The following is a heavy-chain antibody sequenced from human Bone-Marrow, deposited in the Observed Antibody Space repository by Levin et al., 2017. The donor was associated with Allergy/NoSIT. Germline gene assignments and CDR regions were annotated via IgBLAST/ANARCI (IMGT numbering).Heavy chain of an antibody. D-gene: IGHD2-8*01. CDR3: AREVPFFRGYCTVTTCSSSFEY. J-gene: IGHJ4*02. V-gene: IGHV4-34*01. Sequence: PSETLSLTCAVSGGSFSGYFWSWIRQVPGKGLEWIAEINYDGTTNYNPSLKSRVTMSVDTSKNQFSLDLSSVTAADTAVYYCAREVPFFRGYCTVTTCSSSFEYWGQGTLVTVSS. CDR1: GGSFSGYF. CDR2: INYDGTT.